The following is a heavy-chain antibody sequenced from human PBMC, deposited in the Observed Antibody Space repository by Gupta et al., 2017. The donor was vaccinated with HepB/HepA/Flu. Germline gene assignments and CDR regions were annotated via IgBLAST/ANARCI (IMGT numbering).Heavy chain of an antibody. V-gene: IGHV4-39*01. CDR3: ARLGSDMLTGYHYFDY. D-gene: IGHD3-9*01. CDR2: IYYSGST. Sequence: QLQLQESGPGLVKPSETLSLTCTVSGGSISSSSYYWGWIRQPPGKGLEWIGSIYYSGSTYYNPSLKSRVTISVDTSKNQFSLKLSSVTAADTAVYYCARLGSDMLTGYHYFDYWGQGTLVTVSS. CDR1: GGSISSSSYY. J-gene: IGHJ4*02.